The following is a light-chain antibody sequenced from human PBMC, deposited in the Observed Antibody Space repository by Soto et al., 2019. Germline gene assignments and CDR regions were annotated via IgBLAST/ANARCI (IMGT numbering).Light chain of an antibody. V-gene: IGLV2-14*01. CDR2: DVS. J-gene: IGLJ1*01. Sequence: QSALTQPASVSGSPGQSITISCTGTSSDVGGYNYVSWYQQHPGKVPKLMMFDVSNRPSGVFNRFSGSKSGNTASLTISGLQAEDEAEYFCCSYATGSVYVFGPGTKLTVL. CDR1: SSDVGGYNY. CDR3: CSYATGSVYV.